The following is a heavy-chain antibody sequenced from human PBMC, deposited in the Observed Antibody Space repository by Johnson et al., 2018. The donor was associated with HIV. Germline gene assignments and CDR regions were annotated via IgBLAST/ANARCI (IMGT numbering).Heavy chain of an antibody. CDR1: RFIFSDYY. J-gene: IGHJ3*02. D-gene: IGHD1-26*01. CDR3: ARAAYSGSHHDAFDI. CDR2: ISSSGSSI. V-gene: IGHV3-11*04. Sequence: VESGGGLVKPGGSLRLSCAASRFIFSDYYMSWIRQAPGKGLEWVSYISSSGSSIYYADSVKGRFTISRDNAKNSLYLQMNSLRAEDTAVYYCARAAYSGSHHDAFDIWDQGTMVTVSS.